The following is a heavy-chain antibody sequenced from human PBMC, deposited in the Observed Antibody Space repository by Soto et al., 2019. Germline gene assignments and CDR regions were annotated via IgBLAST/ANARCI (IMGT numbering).Heavy chain of an antibody. V-gene: IGHV3-23*01. Sequence: EVQLLESGGGLIQPGGSLRLSCAASGFTFSNYAMTWARQAPGKGLEWVSSLVRSGSTSYYADSVKGRFTISSDISANSRYLQMDSLRAEDTAVYYCAKDAVSGDGVWLLDSWGQGTVVTVTS. CDR1: GFTFSNYA. CDR3: AKDAVSGDGVWLLDS. J-gene: IGHJ5*02. CDR2: LVRSGSTS. D-gene: IGHD3-16*01.